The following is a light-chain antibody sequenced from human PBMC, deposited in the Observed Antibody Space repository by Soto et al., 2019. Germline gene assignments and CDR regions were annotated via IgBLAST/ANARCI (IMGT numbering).Light chain of an antibody. CDR3: HHYDNWPPYT. CDR2: GAS. CDR1: QSVSRN. J-gene: IGKJ2*01. V-gene: IGKV3-15*01. Sequence: EIVMTQSPATLSVSPGERATLSCRASQSVSRNLAWYQQKPGQAPRLLFYGASTRATGIPARFSGSGSGTELTLTISSLQSEDFAVYYCHHYDNWPPYTFGQGTKLQIK.